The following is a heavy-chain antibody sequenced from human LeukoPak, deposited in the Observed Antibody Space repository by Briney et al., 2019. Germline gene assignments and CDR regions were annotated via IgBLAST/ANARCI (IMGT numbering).Heavy chain of an antibody. J-gene: IGHJ3*02. CDR1: GFTFSRLG. D-gene: IGHD1-1*01. CDR2: IRYDGTIK. CDR3: AKDMNEYSI. Sequence: GGSLRLSCSTSGFTFSRLGMHWVRQTPGKGLEWVAFIRYDGTIKYYGDSVKGRFTISRDNSDNTLYLQMNSLRAEDSAVYYCAKDMNEYSIWGQGTRVTVSS. V-gene: IGHV3-30*02.